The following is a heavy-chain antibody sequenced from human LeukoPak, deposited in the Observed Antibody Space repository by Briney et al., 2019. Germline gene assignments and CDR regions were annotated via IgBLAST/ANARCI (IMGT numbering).Heavy chain of an antibody. CDR1: GYTFTGYY. CDR2: INPNSGGT. J-gene: IGHJ4*02. Sequence: ASVNVSCKDSGYTFTGYYMHWVRPAPRQGREWMGWINPNSGGTNYAQKFQGSVTMTRDTSISTAYMERSRLRSDDTAVYYCARSLQHSSSWYKLDYWGQGTLVTVSS. V-gene: IGHV1-2*04. D-gene: IGHD6-13*01. CDR3: ARSLQHSSSWYKLDY.